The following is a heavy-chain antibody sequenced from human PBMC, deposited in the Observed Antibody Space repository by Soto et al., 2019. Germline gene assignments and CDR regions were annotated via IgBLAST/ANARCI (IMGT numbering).Heavy chain of an antibody. V-gene: IGHV1-69*01. Sequence: QVQLVQSGAEVKKPGSSVKVSCKASGGTFSSYAISWVRQAPGQGLEWMGGIIPIFGTANYAQKFQGRVTITADEATSTAYVELSSLRSEDTAVYYCARAHIPIGDYHYYYYGMDVWGQGTTVTVSS. CDR3: ARAHIPIGDYHYYYYGMDV. J-gene: IGHJ6*02. CDR2: IIPIFGTA. CDR1: GGTFSSYA. D-gene: IGHD4-17*01.